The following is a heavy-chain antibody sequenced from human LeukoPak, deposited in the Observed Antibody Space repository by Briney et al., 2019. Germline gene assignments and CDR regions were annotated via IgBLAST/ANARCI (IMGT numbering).Heavy chain of an antibody. D-gene: IGHD6-19*01. CDR3: TRAPASGWYSHFDY. CDR1: GFTFSSYA. J-gene: IGHJ4*02. CDR2: ISYDGSNK. Sequence: PGGSLRLSCAASGFTFSSYAMHWVRQAPGKGLEWVAVISYDGSNKYYADSVKGRFTISRDNSKNTLYLQMNSLRAEDTAVYYCTRAPASGWYSHFDYWGQGTLVTVSS. V-gene: IGHV3-30-3*01.